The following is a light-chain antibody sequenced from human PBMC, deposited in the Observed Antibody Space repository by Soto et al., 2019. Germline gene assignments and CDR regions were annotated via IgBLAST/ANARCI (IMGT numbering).Light chain of an antibody. Sequence: QSALTQPASVSGSPGQSITISCTGTSSDVGGYNYVSWYQQHPGKAPKLMIYDVSNRPSGVSNRFSGSKSGNTASLTISGLQAEDEDDYYCSSYTSSSTLDNYVFGTGTKLTVL. J-gene: IGLJ1*01. V-gene: IGLV2-14*01. CDR3: SSYTSSSTLDNYV. CDR2: DVS. CDR1: SSDVGGYNY.